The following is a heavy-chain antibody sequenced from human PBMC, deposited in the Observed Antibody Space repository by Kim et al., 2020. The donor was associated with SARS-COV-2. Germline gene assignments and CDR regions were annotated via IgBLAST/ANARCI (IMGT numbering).Heavy chain of an antibody. CDR2: IYPGDSDT. D-gene: IGHD3-10*01. V-gene: IGHV5-51*01. CDR3: ARRLVTMVRGVSYYFDY. J-gene: IGHJ4*02. CDR1: GYSFTSYW. Sequence: GESLKISCKGSGYSFTSYWIGWVRQMPGKGLEWMGIIYPGDSDTRYSPSFQGQVTISADKSISTAYLQWSSLKASDTAMYYCARRLVTMVRGVSYYFDYWGQGTLVTVSS.